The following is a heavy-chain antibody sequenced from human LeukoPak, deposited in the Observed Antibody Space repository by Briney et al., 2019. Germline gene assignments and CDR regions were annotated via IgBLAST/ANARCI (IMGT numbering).Heavy chain of an antibody. CDR2: ISSSSSYI. Sequence: PGGSLRLSCAASGFTFSSYSMNWVRQAPGKGLEWVSSISSSSSYIYYADSVKGRFTISRDNAKNSLYLQMNSLRAEDTAVYYCARVCSSGWYPHYGMDVWGQGTTVTVSS. D-gene: IGHD6-19*01. CDR1: GFTFSSYS. CDR3: ARVCSSGWYPHYGMDV. J-gene: IGHJ6*02. V-gene: IGHV3-21*01.